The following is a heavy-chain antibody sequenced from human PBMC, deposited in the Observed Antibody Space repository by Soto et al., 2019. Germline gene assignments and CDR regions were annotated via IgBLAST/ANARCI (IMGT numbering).Heavy chain of an antibody. V-gene: IGHV4-59*01. CDR2: IYYSGST. CDR3: AREGAAAGHFDY. J-gene: IGHJ4*02. CDR1: GGSISSYY. Sequence: QVQLQESGPGLVKPSETLSLTCTVSGGSISSYYWSWIRQPPGKGLEGIGYIYYSGSTNYNPSLKSRVTLSVDTSKNQFAPKLSSVTAADTAGYCCAREGAAAGHFDYWGQGTLVTVSS. D-gene: IGHD6-13*01.